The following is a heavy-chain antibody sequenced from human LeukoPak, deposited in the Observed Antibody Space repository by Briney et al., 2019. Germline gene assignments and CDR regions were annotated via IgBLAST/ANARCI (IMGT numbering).Heavy chain of an antibody. CDR3: ARVHIVYYYGMDV. V-gene: IGHV4-31*03. CDR2: IYYSGST. Sequence: SETLSLTCTVSGGSISSGGYYWSWIRQHPGKGLEWIGYIYYSGSTYYNPSLKSRVTISVDTSKNQFSLKLSSVTAADTAVYYCARVHIVYYYGMDVWGQGTTVTVSS. CDR1: GGSISSGGYY. J-gene: IGHJ6*02. D-gene: IGHD3-16*02.